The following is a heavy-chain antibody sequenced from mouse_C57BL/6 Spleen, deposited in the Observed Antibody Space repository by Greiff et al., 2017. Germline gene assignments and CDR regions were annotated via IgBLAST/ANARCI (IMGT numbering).Heavy chain of an antibody. D-gene: IGHD1-1*01. CDR3: TGLVTTVVPYWYFDV. Sequence: QVQLQQSGAELVRPGASVTLSCKASGYTFTDYEMHWVKQTPVHGLEWIGAIDPETGGTAYNQKFKGKAILTADKSSSTAYMELRSLTSEDSAVYYCTGLVTTVVPYWYFDVWGTGTTVTVSS. J-gene: IGHJ1*03. CDR2: IDPETGGT. CDR1: GYTFTDYE. V-gene: IGHV1-15*01.